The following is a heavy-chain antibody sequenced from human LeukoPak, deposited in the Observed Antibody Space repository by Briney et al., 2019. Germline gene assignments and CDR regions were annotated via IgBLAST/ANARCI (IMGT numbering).Heavy chain of an antibody. CDR3: ARGVITMVRVLDY. D-gene: IGHD3-10*01. V-gene: IGHV3-9*01. CDR2: ISWNSGSI. CDR1: GFIFEDYA. J-gene: IGHJ4*02. Sequence: GGSLRLSCEASGFIFEDYAMHWVRHAPGKGLEWVSGISWNSGSIGYADSVKGRFTISRDNAKNSLYLQMNSLRAEDTAVYYCARGVITMVRVLDYWGQGTLVTVSS.